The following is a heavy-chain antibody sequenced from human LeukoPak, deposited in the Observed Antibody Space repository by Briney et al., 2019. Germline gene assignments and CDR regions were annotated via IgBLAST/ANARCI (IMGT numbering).Heavy chain of an antibody. D-gene: IGHD6-13*01. CDR2: IRYDGSNK. V-gene: IGHV3-30*02. Sequence: GGSLRLSCAASGFTFSSYGMHWGRQAPGKGLEWVAFIRYDGSNKYYADSVKGRFTISRDNSKNTLYLQMNSLRADDTAVYYCAKLHRLAIAAAGTGWFDPWGQGTLVTVSS. CDR3: AKLHRLAIAAAGTGWFDP. J-gene: IGHJ5*02. CDR1: GFTFSSYG.